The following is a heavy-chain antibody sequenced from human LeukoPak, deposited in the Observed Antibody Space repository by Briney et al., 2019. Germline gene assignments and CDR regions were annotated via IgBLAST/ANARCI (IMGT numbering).Heavy chain of an antibody. J-gene: IGHJ4*02. CDR3: ARHFAYSSSSYFDY. CDR2: VYYTGST. V-gene: IGHV4-59*08. D-gene: IGHD6-6*01. CDR1: GGSVSSYY. Sequence: SETLSRTCSVSGGSVSSYYWSWIRQPPGKGLEWIGYVYYTGSTNYNPSLKSRVTMFEDKSKNRFSLRLYSVTVADTAVYYCARHFAYSSSSYFDYWGQGSLVTVSS.